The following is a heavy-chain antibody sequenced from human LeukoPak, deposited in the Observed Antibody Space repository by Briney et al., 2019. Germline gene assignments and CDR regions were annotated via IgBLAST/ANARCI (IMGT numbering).Heavy chain of an antibody. CDR3: ARTYYDILTGYYNYYYYYGMDV. CDR1: GGSISSSSYY. Sequence: SETLSLTCTVSGGSISSSSYYWGWIRQPPGKGLEWIGSIYYSGSTYYNPSLKSRVTISVDTSKNQFSLKLSSVTAADTAVYYCARTYYDILTGYYNYYYYYGMDVWGQGTTVTVSS. J-gene: IGHJ6*02. D-gene: IGHD3-9*01. CDR2: IYYSGST. V-gene: IGHV4-39*07.